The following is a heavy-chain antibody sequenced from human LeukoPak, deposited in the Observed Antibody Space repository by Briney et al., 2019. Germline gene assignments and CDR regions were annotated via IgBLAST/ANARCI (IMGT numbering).Heavy chain of an antibody. CDR1: GFTFSSYW. CDR3: ARDRIYYDSSGYSDY. Sequence: GGSLRLSCAASGFTFSSYWMSWVRQAPGEGLEWVANIKQDGSEKYYVDSVEGRFTISRDNAKNSLYLQMNSLRAEDTAVYYCARDRIYYDSSGYSDYWGQGTLVTVSS. D-gene: IGHD3-22*01. V-gene: IGHV3-7*01. CDR2: IKQDGSEK. J-gene: IGHJ4*02.